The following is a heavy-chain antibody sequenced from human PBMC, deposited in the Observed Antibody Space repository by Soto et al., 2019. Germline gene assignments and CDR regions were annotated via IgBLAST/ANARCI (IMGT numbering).Heavy chain of an antibody. CDR3: AEIGGTQQLAV. CDR1: GVSISTYY. D-gene: IGHD6-13*01. J-gene: IGHJ6*02. CDR2: IYYSGST. V-gene: IGHV4-59*01. Sequence: PSETLSLTCTVSGVSISTYYWSWIRHSPGKGLEWIGYIYYSGSTNYNPSLKGRGTISVDTSKNQLSLKLSSVTAADTAVYYCAEIGGTQQLAVWGQGTTVTVSS.